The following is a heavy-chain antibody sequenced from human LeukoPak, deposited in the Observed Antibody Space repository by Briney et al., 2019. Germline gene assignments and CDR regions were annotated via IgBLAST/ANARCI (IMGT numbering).Heavy chain of an antibody. V-gene: IGHV3-23*01. CDR1: GFTFSSYA. CDR3: AKGPGYSSYYFDY. CDR2: ISGSGGST. J-gene: IGHJ4*02. Sequence: HSGGSLRLSCAASGFTFSSYAMSWVRQAPGKGLEWVSVISGSGGSTYYADSVKGRFTISRDNSKNTLYLQMNSLRAEDTAVYYCAKGPGYSSYYFDYWGQGTLVTVSS. D-gene: IGHD6-13*01.